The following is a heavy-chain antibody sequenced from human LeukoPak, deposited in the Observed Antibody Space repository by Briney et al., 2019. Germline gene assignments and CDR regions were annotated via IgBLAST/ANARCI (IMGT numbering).Heavy chain of an antibody. D-gene: IGHD6-19*01. CDR3: ASNVAVAGAFDI. CDR2: MNPNRGNT. J-gene: IGHJ3*02. V-gene: IGHV1-8*01. CDR1: GYTFTSYD. Sequence: ASVKVSCKASGYTFTSYDINWVRQATGQGLEWMGWMNPNRGNTGYAQKFQGRVTMTRNTSISTAYMELSSLRSEDTAVYYCASNVAVAGAFDIWGQGTMVTVSS.